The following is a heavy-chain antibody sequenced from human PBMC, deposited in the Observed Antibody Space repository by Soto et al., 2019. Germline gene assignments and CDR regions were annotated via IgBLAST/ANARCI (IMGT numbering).Heavy chain of an antibody. J-gene: IGHJ3*02. CDR2: ISYDGSNK. Sequence: GGSLRLSCAASGFTFSSYGMHWVRQAPGKGLEWVAVISYDGSNKYYADSVKGRFTISRDNSKNTLYLQMNSLRAEDTAVYYCAKESAPVPLLWFGESFGGLDIWGQGTMVTVSS. D-gene: IGHD3-10*01. CDR1: GFTFSSYG. CDR3: AKESAPVPLLWFGESFGGLDI. V-gene: IGHV3-30*18.